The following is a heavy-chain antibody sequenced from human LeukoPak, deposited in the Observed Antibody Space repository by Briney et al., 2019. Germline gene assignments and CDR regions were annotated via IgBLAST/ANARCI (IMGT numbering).Heavy chain of an antibody. V-gene: IGHV4-39*01. CDR1: GGSISSISYY. J-gene: IGHJ3*02. CDR3: ARTIAMVRGVYAFDI. CDR2: IYYTGST. D-gene: IGHD3-10*01. Sequence: SETLSLTCTISGGSISSISYYWGWIRQPPGKGLEWIGSIYYTGSTYYNPSLKSRVTVSVDTSKNQFSLKLSSVTAADTAVYYCARTIAMVRGVYAFDIWGQGTMVTVSS.